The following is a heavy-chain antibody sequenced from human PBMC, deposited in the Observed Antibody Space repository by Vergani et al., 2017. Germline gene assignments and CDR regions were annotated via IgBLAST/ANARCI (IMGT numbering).Heavy chain of an antibody. D-gene: IGHD6-19*01. CDR1: GGSISSYY. V-gene: IGHV4-4*07. CDR2: IYTSGST. CDR3: ARVWYSSGWTSFDY. Sequence: QVQLQESGPGLVKPSETLSLTCTVSGGSISSYYWSWIRQPAGKGLEWIARIYTSGSTNYNPSLKSRVTMSVDTSKNQFSLKLSSVTAADTAVYYCARVWYSSGWTSFDYWGQGTLVTVSS. J-gene: IGHJ4*02.